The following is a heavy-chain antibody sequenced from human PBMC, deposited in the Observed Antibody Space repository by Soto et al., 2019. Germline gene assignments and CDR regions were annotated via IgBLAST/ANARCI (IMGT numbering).Heavy chain of an antibody. CDR3: SRDQLGYCTTTSCYYGMDV. CDR2: IHYSGST. V-gene: IGHV4-59*01. Sequence: AETLSLTGTGSGGSISTYYWSWIRQPPGKGLEWIGYIHYSGSTNHNPSLKSRVTISMDTSNTQFSLKLRSVTAADTAVYYCSRDQLGYCTTTSCYYGMDVWGQGTTVTVSS. J-gene: IGHJ6*02. CDR1: GGSISTYY. D-gene: IGHD2-2*01.